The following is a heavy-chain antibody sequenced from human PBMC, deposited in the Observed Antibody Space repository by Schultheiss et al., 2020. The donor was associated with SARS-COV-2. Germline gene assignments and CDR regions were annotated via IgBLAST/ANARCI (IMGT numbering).Heavy chain of an antibody. CDR3: ARRDGYNPSPFDY. V-gene: IGHV3-30*04. D-gene: IGHD5-24*01. J-gene: IGHJ4*02. Sequence: GGSLRLSCAASGFTFNDYAMHWVRQAPGKGLEWVAVISYDGSNKYYADSVKGRFTISRDHSKNTLHLQMNSLRAEDTAVYYCARRDGYNPSPFDYWGQGTLVTVSS. CDR2: ISYDGSNK. CDR1: GFTFNDYA.